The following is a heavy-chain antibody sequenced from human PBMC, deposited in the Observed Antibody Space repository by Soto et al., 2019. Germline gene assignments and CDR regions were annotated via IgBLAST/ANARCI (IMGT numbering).Heavy chain of an antibody. J-gene: IGHJ5*02. D-gene: IGHD6-19*01. CDR3: AKDLAVAGTANWFDP. V-gene: IGHV3-23*01. CDR2: ISGSGGST. Sequence: EVQLLESGGGLVQPGGSLRLSCAASGFTFSSYAMSWVRQAPGKGLEWVSAISGSGGSTHYADSVKGRFTISRDNSKNTLYLQMNSLRAEDTAVYYCAKDLAVAGTANWFDPWGQGTLVTVSS. CDR1: GFTFSSYA.